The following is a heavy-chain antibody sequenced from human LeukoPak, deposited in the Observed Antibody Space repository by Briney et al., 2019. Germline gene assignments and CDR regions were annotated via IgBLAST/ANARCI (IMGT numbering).Heavy chain of an antibody. Sequence: SETLSLTCTVSGGSISSGGYYWSWIRQHPGKGLEWIGYIYYSGSTYYNPSLKSRVTISVDTSKNQFPLKLSSVTAADTAVYYCARGGCSGGSCYSDYWGQGTLVTVSS. J-gene: IGHJ4*02. CDR2: IYYSGST. CDR1: GGSISSGGYY. D-gene: IGHD2-15*01. CDR3: ARGGCSGGSCYSDY. V-gene: IGHV4-31*03.